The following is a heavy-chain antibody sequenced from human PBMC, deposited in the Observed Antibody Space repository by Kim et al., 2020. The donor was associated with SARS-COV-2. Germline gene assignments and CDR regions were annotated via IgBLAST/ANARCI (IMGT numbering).Heavy chain of an antibody. D-gene: IGHD1-26*01. Sequence: GGSLRLSCAASGFTFSSYWMSWVRQAPGKGLEWVANIKQDGSEKYYVDSVKGRFTISRDNAKNTLYLQMNSLRAEDTAVYYCAREKWELLQGLFDYLGQGTLVTVSS. CDR1: GFTFSSYW. CDR2: IKQDGSEK. V-gene: IGHV3-7*01. CDR3: AREKWELLQGLFDY. J-gene: IGHJ4*02.